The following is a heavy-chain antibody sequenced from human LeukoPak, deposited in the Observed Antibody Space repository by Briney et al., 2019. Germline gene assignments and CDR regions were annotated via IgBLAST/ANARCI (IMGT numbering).Heavy chain of an antibody. CDR2: ISTSGST. D-gene: IGHD5-12*01. V-gene: IGHV4-4*07. J-gene: IGHJ6*03. CDR3: AREVGGYSGYDSLHYYYYMDV. CDR1: DGSISSYY. Sequence: TSETLPLTCTVSDGSISSYYWSWIRQPAGKGLEWIGRISTSGSTNYNPSLKSRVTMSVDTSKNQFSLKLSSVTAADTAVYYCAREVGGYSGYDSLHYYYYMDVWGKGTTVTVSS.